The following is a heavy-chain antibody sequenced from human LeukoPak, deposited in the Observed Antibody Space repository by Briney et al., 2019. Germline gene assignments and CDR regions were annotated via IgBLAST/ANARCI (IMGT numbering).Heavy chain of an antibody. CDR1: GYTFTSYA. Sequence: ASVKVSCTASGYTFTSYAMNWVRQAPGQGLEWMGWINTYTGNPTYAQGFTGRFVFSLDTSVSTAYLQISSLKAEDTAVYYCARDKSGGYSSGWYDGWGQGTLVTVSS. J-gene: IGHJ4*02. V-gene: IGHV7-4-1*02. CDR3: ARDKSGGYSSGWYDG. D-gene: IGHD6-19*01. CDR2: INTYTGNP.